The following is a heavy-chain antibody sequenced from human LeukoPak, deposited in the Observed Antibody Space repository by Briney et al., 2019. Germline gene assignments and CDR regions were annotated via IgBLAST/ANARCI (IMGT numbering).Heavy chain of an antibody. J-gene: IGHJ4*02. CDR3: AKPYDNSAWYYFDY. D-gene: IGHD6-19*01. Sequence: GGSLRLSCAASGFTFSSSAVSWVRQAPGKGLEWVSAISASGGSSYYADSVKGRFTISRDNSKNTLYLQMNSLRAEDTAVYHCAKPYDNSAWYYFDYWGQGTLVTVSS. CDR2: ISASGGSS. CDR1: GFTFSSSA. V-gene: IGHV3-23*01.